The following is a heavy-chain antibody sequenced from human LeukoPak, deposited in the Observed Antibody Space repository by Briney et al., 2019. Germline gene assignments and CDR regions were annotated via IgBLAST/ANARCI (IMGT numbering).Heavy chain of an antibody. V-gene: IGHV1-8*01. J-gene: IGHJ6*02. Sequence: ASVKVSCKASGYTFTSYDINWVRQATGQGLEWMGWMNPNSGNTGYAQKFQGRVTMTRNTSISTAYMELSSLRSEDTAVYYCARGGIGVVISDYYYYGMDVRGQGTTVTVSS. D-gene: IGHD3-3*01. CDR1: GYTFTSYD. CDR3: ARGGIGVVISDYYYYGMDV. CDR2: MNPNSGNT.